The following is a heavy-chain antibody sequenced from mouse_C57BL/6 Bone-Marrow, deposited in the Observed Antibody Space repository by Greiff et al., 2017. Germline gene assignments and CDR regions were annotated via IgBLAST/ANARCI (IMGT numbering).Heavy chain of an antibody. V-gene: IGHV5-6*01. CDR1: GFTFSSSG. CDR2: ISSGGSYT. Sequence: EVQGVESGGDLVKPGGSLKLSCAASGFTFSSSGLSWVRQTPDKRLEWVATISSGGSYTYYPDSVKGRFTISRDNAKNTLYLQMSSLKSEDTAMYYCARHELGGDYWGQGTTLTVSS. CDR3: ARHELGGDY. J-gene: IGHJ2*01. D-gene: IGHD4-1*01.